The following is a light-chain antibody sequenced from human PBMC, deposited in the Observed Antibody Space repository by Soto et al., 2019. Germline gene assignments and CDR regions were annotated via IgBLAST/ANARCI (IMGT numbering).Light chain of an antibody. J-gene: IGKJ1*01. CDR2: AAS. CDR3: QQSYSTPRT. CDR1: QSISNY. V-gene: IGKV1-39*01. Sequence: DIQMTQSPSSLSVSVGDRVTITCRASQSISNYLNWYQQKPGKAPKLLIYAASTLQSGVPSRFSGSGSGTDFTLTVSSLPPEDFATYYCQQSYSTPRTFGQGTKVEIK.